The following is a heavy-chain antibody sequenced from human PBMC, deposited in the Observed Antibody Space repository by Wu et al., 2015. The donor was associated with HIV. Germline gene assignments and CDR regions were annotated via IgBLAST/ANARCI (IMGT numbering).Heavy chain of an antibody. CDR1: GYTFSSYY. Sequence: QAHLVQSGAEVKKPGASVKIACESSGYTFSSYYMNWVRQVPGQGLEWMGMIDPYSGNANYAQKFQGRVTITTDESTSTAYMELSSLRSEDTAVYYCAIPGGSGYYREYFQHWGQGTLVTVSS. CDR2: IDPYSGNA. D-gene: IGHD3-22*01. J-gene: IGHJ1*01. V-gene: IGHV1-46*01. CDR3: AIPGGSGYYREYFQH.